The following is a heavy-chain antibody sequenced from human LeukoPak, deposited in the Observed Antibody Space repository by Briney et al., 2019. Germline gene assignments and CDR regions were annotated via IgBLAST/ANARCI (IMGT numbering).Heavy chain of an antibody. V-gene: IGHV1-18*01. CDR2: ISAYNGNT. CDR3: ASTYYDDSSGYYYHTGWFDP. D-gene: IGHD3-22*01. J-gene: IGHJ5*02. Sequence: ASVKVSCKSSGYTFTSYGISWVRQAPGQGLEWMGWISAYNGNTNYAQKLQGRVTMTTDTSTSTAYMELRGLRSDDTAVYYCASTYYDDSSGYYYHTGWFDPWGQGTLVTVSS. CDR1: GYTFTSYG.